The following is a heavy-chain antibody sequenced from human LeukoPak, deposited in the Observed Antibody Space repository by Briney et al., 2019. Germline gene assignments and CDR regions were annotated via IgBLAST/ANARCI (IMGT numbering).Heavy chain of an antibody. CDR3: ARDFLVPAAIGYYYYMDV. J-gene: IGHJ6*03. CDR2: ISAYNGNT. CDR1: GYTFTSYG. V-gene: IGHV1-18*01. Sequence: GASVKVSCKASGYTFTSYGISWVRQAPGQGLESMGWISAYNGNTNYAQKLQGRVTMTTDTSTSTAYMELRSLRSDDTAVYYCARDFLVPAAIGYYYYMDVWGKGTTVTVSS. D-gene: IGHD2-2*01.